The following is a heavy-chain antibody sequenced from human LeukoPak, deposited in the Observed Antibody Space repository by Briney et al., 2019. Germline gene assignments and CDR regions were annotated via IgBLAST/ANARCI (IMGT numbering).Heavy chain of an antibody. CDR1: GFTFSNIG. CDR2: IRYDESKK. Sequence: PGGSLRLSCAASGFTFSNIGMHWVRQAPGKGLEWVAFIRYDESKKYFADSVRGRFTISRDKSKNTMYLQMNSLRAEDTAVYYCAKDHFATPDYDFWSGYYIDYWGQGILVTVSS. D-gene: IGHD3-3*01. J-gene: IGHJ4*02. CDR3: AKDHFATPDYDFWSGYYIDY. V-gene: IGHV3-30*02.